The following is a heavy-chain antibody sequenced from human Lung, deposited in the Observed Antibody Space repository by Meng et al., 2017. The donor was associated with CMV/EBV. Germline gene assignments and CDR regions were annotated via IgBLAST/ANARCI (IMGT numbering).Heavy chain of an antibody. Sequence: SVXVSCKASGYSFITDDINWVRQAAGQGPEWMGWMNPNSGNTGYAQKFQGGVTMTRNVSTRTAYMELTSLRSEDTAVYYCARSLVHSAMDVWGQGTAVTVSS. CDR3: ARSLVHSAMDV. CDR1: GYSFITDD. V-gene: IGHV1-8*01. CDR2: MNPNSGNT. J-gene: IGHJ6*02. D-gene: IGHD3-16*01.